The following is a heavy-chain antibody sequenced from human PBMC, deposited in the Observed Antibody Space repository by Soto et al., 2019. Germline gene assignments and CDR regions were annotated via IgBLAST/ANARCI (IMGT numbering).Heavy chain of an antibody. Sequence: GGSLRLSCAASGFTFDDYAMHWVRQAPGKGLEWVSGISWNSGSIGYADSVKGRFTISRDNAKNSLYLQMNSLRAEDTALYYCAKAPWDYGDHYYFDYWGQGTLVTVSS. J-gene: IGHJ4*02. CDR1: GFTFDDYA. V-gene: IGHV3-9*01. CDR3: AKAPWDYGDHYYFDY. D-gene: IGHD4-17*01. CDR2: ISWNSGSI.